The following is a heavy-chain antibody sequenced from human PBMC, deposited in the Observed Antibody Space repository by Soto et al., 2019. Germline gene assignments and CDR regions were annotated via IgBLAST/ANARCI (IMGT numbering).Heavy chain of an antibody. CDR2: IYDSGDA. Sequence: SETLSLTCSVSGGSISSYFKSWIRQAPGKGLEWIGCIYDSGDANYNPSLKSRVAISLDTSKNQFSLKLSSVTAADAAVYYCVSSRTAVFGDALDIWALGTMVTVSS. J-gene: IGHJ3*02. CDR3: VSSRTAVFGDALDI. CDR1: GGSISSYF. V-gene: IGHV4-59*03. D-gene: IGHD2-21*02.